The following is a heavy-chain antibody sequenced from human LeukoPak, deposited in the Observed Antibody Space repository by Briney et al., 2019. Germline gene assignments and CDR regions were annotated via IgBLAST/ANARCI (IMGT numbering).Heavy chain of an antibody. Sequence: SGESLRLSCAASGFTFSSYAPSWVRQAPGKGLEWVSTISSSGDNTYYADSVKGRFTISRGNAKNSLYLQMNSLRAEDTALYYCARDWPDYYGSGSTVDYWGQGTLVTVSS. CDR1: GFTFSSYA. V-gene: IGHV3-23*01. J-gene: IGHJ4*02. D-gene: IGHD3-10*01. CDR3: ARDWPDYYGSGSTVDY. CDR2: ISSSGDNT.